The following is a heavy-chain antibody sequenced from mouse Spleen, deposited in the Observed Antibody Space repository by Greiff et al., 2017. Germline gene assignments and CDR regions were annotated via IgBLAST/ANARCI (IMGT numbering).Heavy chain of an antibody. CDR1: GFTFSSYA. V-gene: IGHV5-9-4*01. Sequence: EVMLVESGGGLVKPGGSLKLSCAASGFTFSSYAMSWVRQSPEKRLEWVAEISSGGSYTYYPDTVTGRFTISRDNAKNTLYLEMSSLRSEDTAMYYCASTYGNWFAYWGQGTLVTVSA. D-gene: IGHD2-1*01. J-gene: IGHJ3*01. CDR3: ASTYGNWFAY. CDR2: ISSGGSYT.